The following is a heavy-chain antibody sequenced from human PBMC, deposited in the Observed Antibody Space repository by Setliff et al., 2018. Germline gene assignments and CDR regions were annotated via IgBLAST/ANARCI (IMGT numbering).Heavy chain of an antibody. CDR1: GGSISSGGYY. CDR3: VRVLDYYDSNGYSVDAFDV. Sequence: LSLTCTVSGGSISSGGYYWSWIRQHPGKGLEWVGRIRKKTKSYSTDYAASVKGRFTMSRDDLKNSVDLQMNSLKTEDMAVYYCVRVLDYYDSNGYSVDAFDVWGQGTMVTVSS. CDR2: IRKKTKSYST. D-gene: IGHD3-22*01. J-gene: IGHJ3*01. V-gene: IGHV3-72*01.